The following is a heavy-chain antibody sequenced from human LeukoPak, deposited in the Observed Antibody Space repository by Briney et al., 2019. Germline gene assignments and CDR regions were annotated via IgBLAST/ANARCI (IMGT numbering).Heavy chain of an antibody. CDR3: ANEVRPNDY. J-gene: IGHJ4*02. V-gene: IGHV3-23*01. D-gene: IGHD1-1*01. CDR1: GFAFSSHA. Sequence: SGGSLRLPCAASGFAFSSHAMCWVRQAPGKGLEWVSSIDISGGSTYYADSAEGRFTISRDNSKNTLYLQMNGLRVEDTALYYCANEVRPNDYWGQGTLVTVSS. CDR2: IDISGGST.